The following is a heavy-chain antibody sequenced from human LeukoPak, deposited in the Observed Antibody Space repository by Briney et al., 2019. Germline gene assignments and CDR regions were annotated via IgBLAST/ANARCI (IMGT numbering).Heavy chain of an antibody. CDR2: ISAYNDNT. V-gene: IGHV1-18*01. J-gene: IGHJ4*02. Sequence: ASVTVTCKASGYTFTNYGMTWVRQAPGQGLEWMGWISAYNDNTNNAQKLQGRVTMTTDTYTSTAYMELRSLRSAVTDSDYCARYRGYCSSTSCLTFDYWGQGTMVTVSS. D-gene: IGHD2-2*01. CDR1: GYTFTNYG. CDR3: ARYRGYCSSTSCLTFDY.